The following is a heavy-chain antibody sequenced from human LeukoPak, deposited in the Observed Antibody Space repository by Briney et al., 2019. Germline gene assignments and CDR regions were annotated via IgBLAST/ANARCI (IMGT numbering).Heavy chain of an antibody. V-gene: IGHV3-48*01. CDR2: FSISSTI. D-gene: IGHD4-17*01. CDR1: GFTVTSYS. CDR3: ARGAGPYGDYRDY. J-gene: IGHJ4*02. Sequence: GSLRLSCAISGFTVTSYSMNWVRQAPGKGLEWVSCFSISSTIYYADSVKGRFTISRDNAENSLYLQMNSLRAEDTAVYYCARGAGPYGDYRDYWGQGTLVTVSS.